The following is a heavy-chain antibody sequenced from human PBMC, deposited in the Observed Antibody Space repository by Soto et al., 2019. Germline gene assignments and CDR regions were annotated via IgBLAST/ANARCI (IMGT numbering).Heavy chain of an antibody. J-gene: IGHJ6*02. CDR3: ARGSCSSTRCYKGGDYYYYGMDV. CDR1: GYTFTGYY. V-gene: IGHV1-2*04. D-gene: IGHD2-2*02. CDR2: INPNSGGT. Sequence: ASVKVSCKASGYTFTGYYMHWVRHAPGQGLEWMGWINPNSGGTNYAQKFQGWVTMTRDTSISTAYMELSRLRSDDTAVYYCARGSCSSTRCYKGGDYYYYGMDVWGQGTTVTVSS.